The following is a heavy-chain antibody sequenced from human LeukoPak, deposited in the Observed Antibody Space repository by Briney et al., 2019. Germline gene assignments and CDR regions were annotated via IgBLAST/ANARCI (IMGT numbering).Heavy chain of an antibody. Sequence: TGGSLRLSCAASGFTVSSNYMSWVRQAPGKGLEWVSVIYSGGSTYYADSVKGRFTISRDNSKNTLYLQMNSLRAEDTAVYYCARDHPLIYCSGGSCYDYWGQGTLVTVSP. V-gene: IGHV3-66*01. CDR2: IYSGGST. D-gene: IGHD2-15*01. CDR3: ARDHPLIYCSGGSCYDY. J-gene: IGHJ4*02. CDR1: GFTVSSNY.